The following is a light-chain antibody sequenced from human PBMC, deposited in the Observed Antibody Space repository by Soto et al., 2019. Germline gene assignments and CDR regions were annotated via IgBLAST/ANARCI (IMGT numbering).Light chain of an antibody. CDR3: QDYGSSPWT. Sequence: EIVLTQSPGTLSLSPGERATLSCRASQSVGGSYLAWFQQKPGQAPRLLIYVASTRATGVPDRFSGSGSETDFSLTINGLEPEDFAVYYCQDYGSSPWTFGQGTKVEIK. CDR1: QSVGGSY. V-gene: IGKV3-20*01. J-gene: IGKJ1*01. CDR2: VAS.